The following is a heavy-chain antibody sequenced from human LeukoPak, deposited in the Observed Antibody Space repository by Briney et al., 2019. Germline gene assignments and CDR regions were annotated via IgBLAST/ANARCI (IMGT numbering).Heavy chain of an antibody. CDR1: GFPFSNYG. V-gene: IGHV3-23*01. CDR3: AKDTNEYRNFDS. D-gene: IGHD2/OR15-2a*01. CDR2: ISGSGGST. Sequence: GRSLRLACAASGFPFSNYGMNWVRQAPGKALGWVSAISGSGGSTYYADSVTGRFTISRDNSKNTLYLQMNSLRVEDTSISYCAKDTNEYRNFDSWGQGTLVTVSS. J-gene: IGHJ4*02.